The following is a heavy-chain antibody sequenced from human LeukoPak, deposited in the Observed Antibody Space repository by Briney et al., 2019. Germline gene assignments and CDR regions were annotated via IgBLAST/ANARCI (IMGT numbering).Heavy chain of an antibody. CDR3: ARGTPGYTSLYYFDY. Sequence: SETLSLTCTVSGGSISSYYWSWIRQPAGKGLEWIGRIYTSGSTNYNPSLKSRVTMSVDTSKNQFSLKLSSVTAADTAVYYCARGTPGYTSLYYFDYWGQGTLVTVSS. CDR1: GGSISSYY. J-gene: IGHJ4*02. CDR2: IYTSGST. V-gene: IGHV4-4*07. D-gene: IGHD6-13*01.